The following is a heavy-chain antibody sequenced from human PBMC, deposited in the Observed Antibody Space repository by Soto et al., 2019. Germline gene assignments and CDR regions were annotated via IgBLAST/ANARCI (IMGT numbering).Heavy chain of an antibody. D-gene: IGHD2-15*01. J-gene: IGHJ6*02. Sequence: GGSLRLSCAASGFTFSSYGMHWVRQAPGKGLEWVSFISYDGSNKYYADSVKGRFTISIDNYKNTLYLQMNSLRAEDTAVYYCAKELGYCSGGSCYSYYYYYGMDVWGQGTTGTVSS. CDR1: GFTFSSYG. V-gene: IGHV3-30*18. CDR3: AKELGYCSGGSCYSYYYYYGMDV. CDR2: ISYDGSNK.